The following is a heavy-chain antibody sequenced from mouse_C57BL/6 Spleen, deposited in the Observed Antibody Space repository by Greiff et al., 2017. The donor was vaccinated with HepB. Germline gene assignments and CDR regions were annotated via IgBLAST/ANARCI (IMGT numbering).Heavy chain of an antibody. Sequence: EVNVVESGGGLVQPKGSLKLSCAASGFSFNTYAMNWVRQAPGKGLEWVARIRSKSNNYATYYADSVKDRFTISRDDSESMLYLQMNNLKTEDTAMYYCVRTKGLRQGYFDVWGTGTTVTVSS. V-gene: IGHV10-1*01. CDR1: GFSFNTYA. D-gene: IGHD2-2*01. J-gene: IGHJ1*03. CDR2: IRSKSNNYAT. CDR3: VRTKGLRQGYFDV.